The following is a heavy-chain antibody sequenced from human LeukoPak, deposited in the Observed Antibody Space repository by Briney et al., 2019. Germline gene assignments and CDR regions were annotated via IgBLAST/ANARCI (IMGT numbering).Heavy chain of an antibody. Sequence: ASVKVSCKASGYTFTSYGISWVRRAPGQGLEWMGWISAYNGNTNYAQKLQGRVTMTTDTPTSTAYMELRSLRSDDTAVYYCARVGLASYSSSWYGSSWFDPWGQGTLVTVSS. CDR3: ARVGLASYSSSWYGSSWFDP. CDR2: ISAYNGNT. V-gene: IGHV1-18*01. CDR1: GYTFTSYG. J-gene: IGHJ5*02. D-gene: IGHD6-13*01.